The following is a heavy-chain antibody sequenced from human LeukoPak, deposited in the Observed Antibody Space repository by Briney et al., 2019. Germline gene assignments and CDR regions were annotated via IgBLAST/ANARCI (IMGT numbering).Heavy chain of an antibody. CDR1: GFTLSNHW. Sequence: GGSLRLSCAASGFTLSNHWMTWVRQVLGRGPEWVANVNRDGSETYYLDSVKGRFTISRDNAKSSLYLQMNSLRAEDTALYYCVRNNAMDVWGQGTAVIVSS. D-gene: IGHD2-8*01. V-gene: IGHV3-7*03. CDR2: VNRDGSET. CDR3: VRNNAMDV. J-gene: IGHJ6*02.